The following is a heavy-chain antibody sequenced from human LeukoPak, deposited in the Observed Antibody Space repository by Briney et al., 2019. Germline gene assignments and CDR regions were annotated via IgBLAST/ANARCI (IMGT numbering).Heavy chain of an antibody. J-gene: IGHJ4*02. V-gene: IGHV5-51*01. CDR2: IYPGDSDT. Sequence: GESLKISCKGSGYTFTSYWIGWVRQMPGKGLEWMGIIYPGDSDTRYSPSFQGQVTISADKSISTAYLQWSSLRASDTAMYYCARHEEGGYSYGLGDYWGQGTLVTVSS. CDR3: ARHEEGGYSYGLGDY. D-gene: IGHD5-18*01. CDR1: GYTFTSYW.